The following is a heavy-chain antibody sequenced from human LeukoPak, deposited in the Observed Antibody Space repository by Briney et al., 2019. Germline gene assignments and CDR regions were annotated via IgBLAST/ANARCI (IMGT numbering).Heavy chain of an antibody. D-gene: IGHD3-22*01. CDR3: VCPYYDSSGSIRY. CDR2: MNPNSGNT. CDR1: GYTFTSYD. J-gene: IGHJ4*02. Sequence: ASVKVSCKASGYTFTSYDINWVRQATGQGLEWMGWMNPNSGNTGYAQKFQGRGTITADESTSTAYMELSSLRSEDTAVYYCVCPYYDSSGSIRYWGQGTLVTVSS. V-gene: IGHV1-8*03.